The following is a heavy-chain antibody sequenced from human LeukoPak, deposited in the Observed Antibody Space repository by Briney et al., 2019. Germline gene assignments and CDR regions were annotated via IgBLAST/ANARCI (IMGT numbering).Heavy chain of an antibody. CDR1: GFTFSSYD. Sequence: GGSLRLSCAASGFTFSSYDMHWVRQATGKGLEWVSAIGTAGDTYYPGSVKGRFTISRENAKNSLYLQMNSLRAGDTAVYYCARALTSEAGTFGYYYYGMDVWGQGTTVTVSS. V-gene: IGHV3-13*01. CDR2: IGTAGDT. J-gene: IGHJ6*02. CDR3: ARALTSEAGTFGYYYYGMDV. D-gene: IGHD6-19*01.